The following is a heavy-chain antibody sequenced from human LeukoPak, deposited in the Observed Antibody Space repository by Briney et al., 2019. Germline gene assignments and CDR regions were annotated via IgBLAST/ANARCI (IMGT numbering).Heavy chain of an antibody. CDR2: IKSDGSTT. V-gene: IGHV3-74*01. J-gene: IGHJ5*02. Sequence: GGSLRLSCAASGFTFSSYWMHWVRQAPGKGLVWVSRIKSDGSTTTYADSVKGRFTISRDNSKDTLYLQLNSLRAEDTAIYFCAKPISGGLAVSADWFDPWGQGTLVIVSS. CDR1: GFTFSSYW. CDR3: AKPISGGLAVSADWFDP. D-gene: IGHD6-19*01.